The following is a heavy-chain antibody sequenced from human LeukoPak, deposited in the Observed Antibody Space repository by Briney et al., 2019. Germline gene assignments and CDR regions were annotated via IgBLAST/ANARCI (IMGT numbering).Heavy chain of an antibody. V-gene: IGHV3-23*01. J-gene: IGHJ4*02. D-gene: IGHD1-26*01. CDR3: ATGLYSGSYSGFDY. CDR1: GFTFNTYT. CDR2: ISGSGGST. Sequence: GGSLRLSCAASGFTFNTYTMNWVRQAPGKGLEWVSVISGSGGSTYYADSVKGRFTISRDNSKNTLYLQMNSLRAEDTAVYYCATGLYSGSYSGFDYWGQGTLVTVSS.